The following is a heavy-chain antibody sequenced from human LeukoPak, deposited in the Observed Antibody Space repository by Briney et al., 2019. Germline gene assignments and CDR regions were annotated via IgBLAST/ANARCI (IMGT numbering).Heavy chain of an antibody. CDR1: GFTFSSYG. V-gene: IGHV3-33*01. J-gene: IGHJ3*02. CDR2: IWYDGSNK. D-gene: IGHD3-16*01. CDR3: ARANGGYDGFDI. Sequence: GRSLRLSCAASGFTFSSYGMHWVRQAPGKGLEWVAVIWYDGSNKYYADSVKGRFTISRDNSKNTLYLQMNSLRAEDTAVYYCARANGGYDGFDIWGQGTMVTVSS.